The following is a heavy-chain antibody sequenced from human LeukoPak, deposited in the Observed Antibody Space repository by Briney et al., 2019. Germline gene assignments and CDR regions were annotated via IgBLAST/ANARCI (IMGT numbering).Heavy chain of an antibody. D-gene: IGHD1-26*01. Sequence: GGSLRLSCAASGFTFSSYWMHWVRQAPGKGLLWVSRINTDGSSTNYADSVKGRFTISGDNAKNTLYLQMNSLRAEDTAVYYCARGYLGIDYWGQGTLVTVSS. V-gene: IGHV3-74*01. J-gene: IGHJ4*02. CDR2: INTDGSST. CDR1: GFTFSSYW. CDR3: ARGYLGIDY.